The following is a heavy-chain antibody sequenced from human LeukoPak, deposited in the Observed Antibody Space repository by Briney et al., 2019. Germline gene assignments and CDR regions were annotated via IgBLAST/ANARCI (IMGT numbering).Heavy chain of an antibody. D-gene: IGHD2-21*01. CDR2: IIPIFGTA. CDR3: ARYDSLGDPPDY. Sequence: SVKVSCKASGGTFSSHAISWVRQAPGQGLEWMGGIIPIFGTANYAQKFQGRVTITADESTSTAYMELSSLRSEDTAVYYCARYDSLGDPPDYWGQGTLVTVSS. J-gene: IGHJ4*02. CDR1: GGTFSSHA. V-gene: IGHV1-69*13.